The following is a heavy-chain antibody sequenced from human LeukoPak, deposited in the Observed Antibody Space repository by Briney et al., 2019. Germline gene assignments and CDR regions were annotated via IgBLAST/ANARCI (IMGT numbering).Heavy chain of an antibody. CDR2: VSGSGGST. J-gene: IGHJ4*02. V-gene: IGHV3-23*01. CDR3: AKDGFDY. Sequence: GGSLRLSCTASGFTFSSYAMSWVRQAPGRGLQWVSAVSGSGGSTYYADSVKGHYTISRDNSKSTVYLQMTSLRVDDTAVYYCAKDGFDYWGQGTLVTVSS. CDR1: GFTFSSYA.